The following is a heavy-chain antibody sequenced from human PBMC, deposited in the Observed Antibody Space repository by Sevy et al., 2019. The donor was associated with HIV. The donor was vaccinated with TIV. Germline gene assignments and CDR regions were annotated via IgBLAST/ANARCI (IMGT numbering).Heavy chain of an antibody. CDR1: GFIFNRFG. CDR3: AKGDGSGGPPPH. Sequence: GGSLILSCAASGFIFNRFGMHWVRQGPGKGLEWVAVMSYDGSKKYYADSVKGRFTISRDDSKNTLYVQMKSLRAEDTAVYYGAKGDGSGGPPPHWGQGTLVTVSS. CDR2: MSYDGSKK. J-gene: IGHJ4*02. D-gene: IGHD6-19*01. V-gene: IGHV3-30*18.